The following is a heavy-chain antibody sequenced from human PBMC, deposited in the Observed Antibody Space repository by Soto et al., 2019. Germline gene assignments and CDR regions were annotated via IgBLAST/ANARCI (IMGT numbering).Heavy chain of an antibody. J-gene: IGHJ4*02. V-gene: IGHV3-21*01. CDR3: ARGGVVLMVYAPTDY. CDR2: ISSSSSYI. CDR1: GFTFSSYS. D-gene: IGHD2-8*01. Sequence: GGSLRLSCAASGFTFSSYSMNWVRQAPGKGLEWVSSISSSSSYIYYADSVKGRFTISRDNAKNSLYLQMNSLRVEDTAVYYCARGGVVLMVYAPTDYWGQGTLVTVSS.